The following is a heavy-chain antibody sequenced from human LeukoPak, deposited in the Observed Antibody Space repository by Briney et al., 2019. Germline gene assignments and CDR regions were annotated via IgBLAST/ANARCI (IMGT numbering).Heavy chain of an antibody. J-gene: IGHJ6*03. V-gene: IGHV4-39*01. D-gene: IGHD3-10*01. CDR1: GGSISSSSYY. Sequence: SETLSLTCTASGGSISSSSYYWGWIRQPPGKGLEWIGSIYYSGSTYYNPSLKGRVTISVDTSKNQFSLKLSSVTAADTAVYYCARINYYRSGRDYYYYYMDVWGKGTTVTISS. CDR2: IYYSGST. CDR3: ARINYYRSGRDYYYYYMDV.